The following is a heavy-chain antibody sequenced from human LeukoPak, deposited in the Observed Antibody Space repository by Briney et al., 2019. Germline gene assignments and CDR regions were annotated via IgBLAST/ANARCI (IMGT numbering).Heavy chain of an antibody. D-gene: IGHD6-13*01. Sequence: PGGSLRLSCAASGFTFSSYPMHWVRQAPGKGLEWVAVIANDGRDKKYADSAKGRFTISRDNSKNTLYLQMNSLRTEDTAVYYCARDHQIAAAVYYFDYWGQGTLVTVSS. J-gene: IGHJ4*02. V-gene: IGHV3-30*01. CDR3: ARDHQIAAAVYYFDY. CDR2: IANDGRDK. CDR1: GFTFSSYP.